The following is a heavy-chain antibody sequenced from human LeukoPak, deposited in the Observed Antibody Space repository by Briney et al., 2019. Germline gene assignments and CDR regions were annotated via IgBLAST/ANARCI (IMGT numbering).Heavy chain of an antibody. V-gene: IGHV3-23*01. J-gene: IGHJ4*02. Sequence: PGGSLRLSCSMSGFTLSHYAMSWVRQAPGKGLDWVSTIGGGGGSTDYTDSVKGRFTVSRDNSKNTLYLQMNSLGAEDTAVYYCAKGHRYCTSGNCNSAVDYWGQGTLVTVSS. D-gene: IGHD2-15*01. CDR3: AKGHRYCTSGNCNSAVDY. CDR2: IGGGGGST. CDR1: GFTLSHYA.